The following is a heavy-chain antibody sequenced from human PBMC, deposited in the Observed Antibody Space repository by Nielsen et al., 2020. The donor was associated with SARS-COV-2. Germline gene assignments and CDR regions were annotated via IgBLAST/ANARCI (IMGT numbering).Heavy chain of an antibody. J-gene: IGHJ6*02. D-gene: IGHD6-19*01. CDR3: AKATWGVAGYYYYGMDV. Sequence: GESLKISCAASGFTFDDYGMSWVRQAPGKGLEWVSGINWNGGSTGYADSVKGRFTISRDNAKNSLYLQMNSLRAEDTAVYYCAKATWGVAGYYYYGMDVWGQGTTVTVSS. CDR1: GFTFDDYG. CDR2: INWNGGST. V-gene: IGHV3-20*04.